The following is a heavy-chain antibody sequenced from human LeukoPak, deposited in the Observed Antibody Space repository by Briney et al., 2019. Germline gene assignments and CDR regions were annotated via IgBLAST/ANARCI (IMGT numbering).Heavy chain of an antibody. J-gene: IGHJ4*02. CDR2: ISANNGET. D-gene: IGHD2-2*01. Sequence: ASVKVSCKASGYTFTNYGISWVRQAPGQGLEWMAWISANNGETRYAQNLQGRLTMTTDTCTSTAYMELRSLRPDDTAVYYCARVPPSAHQLLSSDYWGQGTHVTVSS. CDR3: ARVPPSAHQLLSSDY. CDR1: GYTFTNYG. V-gene: IGHV1-18*04.